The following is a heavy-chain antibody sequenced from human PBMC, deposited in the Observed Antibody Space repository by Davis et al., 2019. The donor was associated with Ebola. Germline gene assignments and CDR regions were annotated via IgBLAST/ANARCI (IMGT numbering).Heavy chain of an antibody. CDR3: ARAADYDILTGGWFDP. D-gene: IGHD3-9*01. CDR1: GGSISSSSYY. CDR2: IYYSGST. V-gene: IGHV4-39*07. Sequence: MPSETLSLTCTVSGGSISSSSYYWGWIRQPPGKGLEWIGSIYYSGSTYYNPSLKSRVTISVDTSKNQFSLKLSSVTAADTAVYYCARAADYDILTGGWFDPWGQGTLVTVSS. J-gene: IGHJ5*02.